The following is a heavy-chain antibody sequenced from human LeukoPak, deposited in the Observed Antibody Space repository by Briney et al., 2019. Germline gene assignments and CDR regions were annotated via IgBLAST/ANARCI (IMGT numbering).Heavy chain of an antibody. CDR1: AGSISNYY. V-gene: IGHV4-59*12. CDR3: ARAGIAAAGTIRGVKYFQH. D-gene: IGHD6-13*01. CDR2: IHYSGST. J-gene: IGHJ1*01. Sequence: PSETLSLTCTVSAGSISNYYWSWIRQPPGKGLEWIGYIHYSGSTSYNPSLESRVTISVDTSKNQFSLKLSSVTAADTAVYYCARAGIAAAGTIRGVKYFQHWGQGTLVTVSS.